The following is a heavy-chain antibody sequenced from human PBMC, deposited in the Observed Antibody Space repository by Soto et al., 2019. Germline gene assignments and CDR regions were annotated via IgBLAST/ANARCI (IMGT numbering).Heavy chain of an antibody. J-gene: IGHJ6*02. CDR3: ALGYSSGWWGYYYYGMDV. V-gene: IGHV4-4*02. Sequence: PSETLSLTCAVSGGSISSSNWWSWVRQPPGKGLEWIGEIYHSGSTNYNPSLKSRVTISVDKSKNQFSLKLSSVTAADPAVYYCALGYSSGWWGYYYYGMDVWGQGTTVTVSS. CDR1: GGSISSSNW. CDR2: IYHSGST. D-gene: IGHD6-19*01.